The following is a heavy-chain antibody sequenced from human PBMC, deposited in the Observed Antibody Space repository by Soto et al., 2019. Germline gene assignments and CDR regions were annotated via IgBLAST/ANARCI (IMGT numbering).Heavy chain of an antibody. D-gene: IGHD3-10*01. CDR2: IKQDGSEK. J-gene: IGHJ6*03. V-gene: IGHV3-7*05. CDR3: ARGVRVRGVDRRYYYYYMDV. CDR1: GLTFRSYW. Sequence: PGGSLRLSCGASGLTFRSYWMSLVRQAPGKGLEWVANIKQDGSEKYYVDSVKGRFTISRDNAKNSLYLQMNSLRAEDTAVYYCARGVRVRGVDRRYYYYYMDVWGKGTTVTVSS.